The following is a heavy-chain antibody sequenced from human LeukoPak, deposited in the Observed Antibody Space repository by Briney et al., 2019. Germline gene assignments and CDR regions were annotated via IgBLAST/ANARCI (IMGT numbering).Heavy chain of an antibody. CDR1: GFTFSVYG. CDR3: AKSLLPIVVVPAAMAD. D-gene: IGHD2-2*01. J-gene: IGHJ4*02. CDR2: ISYDGSNA. Sequence: GSLRLFCAASGFTFSVYGMQWVRRAPGKGLEWVAIISYDGSNAYYGDSVKGRFTISRDNSKNTVYLQMNSLRAEDTAVYYCAKSLLPIVVVPAAMADWGQGTLVTVSS. V-gene: IGHV3-30*18.